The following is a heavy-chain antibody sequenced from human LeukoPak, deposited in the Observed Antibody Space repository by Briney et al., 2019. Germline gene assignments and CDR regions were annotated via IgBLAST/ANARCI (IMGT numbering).Heavy chain of an antibody. D-gene: IGHD2-2*01. CDR2: IYPGDSDT. CDR1: GYSFTSYW. J-gene: IGHJ5*02. Sequence: GESLKISCKGSGYSFTSYWIGWVRQMPGEGVGRVGIIYPGDSDTRYSLSFQGQVTISADKSISTAYLQWSSLKASDTAMYYCARPSCSSTSCYAGGWFDPWGQGTLVTVSS. V-gene: IGHV5-51*01. CDR3: ARPSCSSTSCYAGGWFDP.